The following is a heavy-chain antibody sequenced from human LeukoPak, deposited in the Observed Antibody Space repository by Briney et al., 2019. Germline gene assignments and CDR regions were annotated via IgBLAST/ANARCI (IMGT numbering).Heavy chain of an antibody. V-gene: IGHV4-4*07. Sequence: SETLSLTCTVSGGSISSYYWSWIRQPAGKGLEWIGRIYTSGSTNYNPSLKSRVTMSVDTSKNQFSLKLSSVTAADTAVYYCARDGIAVAGRHYYYYYYMDVWGKGTTVTISS. J-gene: IGHJ6*03. CDR1: GGSISSYY. D-gene: IGHD6-19*01. CDR2: IYTSGST. CDR3: ARDGIAVAGRHYYYYYYMDV.